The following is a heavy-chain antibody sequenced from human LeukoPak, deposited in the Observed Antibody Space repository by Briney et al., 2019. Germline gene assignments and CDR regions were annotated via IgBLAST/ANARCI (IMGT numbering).Heavy chain of an antibody. CDR3: AKWPGGAMDYFDY. V-gene: IGHV3-23*01. D-gene: IGHD3-16*01. CDR2: ISGDGTRT. Sequence: PGGSLRLSCAAPGFSFSSYAMTWARQAPVKGLEWVSAISGDGTRTYYADSVKGRFTISRDNSKNTLYLEMSSLRVEDTAIYYCAKWPGGAMDYFDYWGQGTLVTVSS. CDR1: GFSFSSYA. J-gene: IGHJ4*02.